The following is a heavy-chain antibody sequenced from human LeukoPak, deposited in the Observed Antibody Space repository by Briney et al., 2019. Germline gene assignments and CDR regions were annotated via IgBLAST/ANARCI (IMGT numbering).Heavy chain of an antibody. Sequence: ASVKVSCKTSGYTFTGYYMHWVRQAPGQGLEWMGWINPNSGGTNYAQKFQGRVTMTRDTSISTAYMELSGLRSDDTAVYYCARANMVRGVGLFFDRNWFDPWGQGTLVTVSS. CDR3: ARANMVRGVGLFFDRNWFDP. CDR1: GYTFTGYY. D-gene: IGHD3-10*01. CDR2: INPNSGGT. J-gene: IGHJ5*02. V-gene: IGHV1-2*02.